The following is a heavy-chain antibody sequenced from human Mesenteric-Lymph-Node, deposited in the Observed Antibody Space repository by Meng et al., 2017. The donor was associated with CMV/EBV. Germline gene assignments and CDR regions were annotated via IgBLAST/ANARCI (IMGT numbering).Heavy chain of an antibody. J-gene: IGHJ5*02. CDR2: INPSNGLT. V-gene: IGHV1-46*01. Sequence: TLTTYQGHWGRQAPGQGLEWMGIINPSNGLTNYAEKFEDRLTMTRDTSTSTVYMELSSLRSEDTAMYFCAREESNDVLTGSYCFDPWGQGTLVTVSS. CDR3: AREESNDVLTGSYCFDP. D-gene: IGHD3-9*01. CDR1: TLTTYQ.